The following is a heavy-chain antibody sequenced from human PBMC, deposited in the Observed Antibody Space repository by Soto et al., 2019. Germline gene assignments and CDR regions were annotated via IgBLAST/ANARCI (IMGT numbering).Heavy chain of an antibody. Sequence: EVQLLESGGGLVQPGGSLRLSCEASGFTFDSYAMNLVRQAPGKGLEWVSTISGSGDYTYYPDSGKGRFTISRDNSKNTMYFQMNSLRAEDTAVYSCAKNLGLPYYFDYWGQGTLVTVSS. CDR2: ISGSGDYT. CDR1: GFTFDSYA. CDR3: AKNLGLPYYFDY. V-gene: IGHV3-23*01. J-gene: IGHJ4*02.